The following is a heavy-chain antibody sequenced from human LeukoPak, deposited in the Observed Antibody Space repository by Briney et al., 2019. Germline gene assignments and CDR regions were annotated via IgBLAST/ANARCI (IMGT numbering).Heavy chain of an antibody. Sequence: GGSLRLSCEASGFTFNNFGMHWVRQAPGKGLEWVAFIGYDESKKYYADSVKGRFAISRDNSKNTLYLQMNSLRAEDTAVYYCARIQALYGSGSYWLFDAFDIWGQGTMVTVSS. D-gene: IGHD3-10*01. CDR1: GFTFNNFG. CDR2: IGYDESKK. CDR3: ARIQALYGSGSYWLFDAFDI. J-gene: IGHJ3*02. V-gene: IGHV3-30*02.